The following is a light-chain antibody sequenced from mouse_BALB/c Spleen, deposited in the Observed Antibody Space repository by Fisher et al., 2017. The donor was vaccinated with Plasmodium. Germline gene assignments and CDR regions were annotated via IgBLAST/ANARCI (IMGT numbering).Light chain of an antibody. CDR1: QSLLNSDGKTY. CDR2: LVS. Sequence: DIVMTQSPLTLSVTIGQPASISCKSSQSLLNSDGKTYLSWLLQRPGQSPKRLIYLVSKLDSGVPDRFSGSGSGIDFTLKISRVEAEDLGVYFCSQSTHLPLTFGAGARLELK. J-gene: IGKJ5*01. V-gene: IGKV1-135*01. CDR3: SQSTHLPLT.